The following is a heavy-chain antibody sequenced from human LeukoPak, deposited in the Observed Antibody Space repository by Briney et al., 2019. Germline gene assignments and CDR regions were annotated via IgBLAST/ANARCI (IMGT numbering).Heavy chain of an antibody. CDR1: GGTFSSYA. CDR3: ASVCGGDCYPPAEYFQH. Sequence: SVKLSCKASGGTFSSYAISWVRQAPGQGLEWMGGIIPIFGTANYAQKFQGRVTITADKSTSTAYMELSSLRSEDAAVYYCASVCGGDCYPPAEYFQHWGQGTLVTVSS. D-gene: IGHD2-21*02. J-gene: IGHJ1*01. V-gene: IGHV1-69*06. CDR2: IIPIFGTA.